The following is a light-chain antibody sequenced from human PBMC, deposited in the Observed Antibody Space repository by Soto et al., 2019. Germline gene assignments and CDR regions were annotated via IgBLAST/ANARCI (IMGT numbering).Light chain of an antibody. J-gene: IGLJ7*01. CDR2: NNN. V-gene: IGLV1-44*01. Sequence: QSVLTQPPSASGTPGQRVTISCSGSSSNIGSNTVNWYQQLPGTAPKLLIYNNNQRPSGVPDRFSGSKSGTSASLAVSGLPSEDEADYYCAAWDDSLNGGILFVGGTQLTVL. CDR3: AAWDDSLNGGIL. CDR1: SSNIGSNT.